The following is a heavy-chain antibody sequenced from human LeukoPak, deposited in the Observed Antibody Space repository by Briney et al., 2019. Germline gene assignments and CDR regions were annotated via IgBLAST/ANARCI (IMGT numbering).Heavy chain of an antibody. Sequence: PGGSLRLSCAASGFTFSDYYMSWIRQAPGEGLEWVSYISSSGSTIYYADSVKGRFTISRDNAKNSLYLQMNSLRAEDTAVYYCARETNYDILTGPDVWGQGTTVTVSS. CDR1: GFTFSDYY. D-gene: IGHD3-9*01. J-gene: IGHJ6*02. V-gene: IGHV3-11*04. CDR3: ARETNYDILTGPDV. CDR2: ISSSGSTI.